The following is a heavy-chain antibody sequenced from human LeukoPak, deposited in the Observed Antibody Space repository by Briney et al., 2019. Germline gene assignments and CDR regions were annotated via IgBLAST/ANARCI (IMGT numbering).Heavy chain of an antibody. V-gene: IGHV3-21*01. CDR2: ITGRSSYI. CDR3: ARELLWFGETIGAFDI. Sequence: GGSLRLSCATAGFSFYRYSLIWVRQAPGKGLEWVASITGRSSYIYYADSVKGRFTVSRDNAKKSLYLRMSSLRVEDTAVYYCARELLWFGETIGAFDIWGQGTMVTVSS. J-gene: IGHJ3*02. CDR1: GFSFYRYS. D-gene: IGHD3-10*01.